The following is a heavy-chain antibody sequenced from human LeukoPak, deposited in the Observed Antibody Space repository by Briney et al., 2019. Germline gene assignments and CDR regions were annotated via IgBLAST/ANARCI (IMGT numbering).Heavy chain of an antibody. D-gene: IGHD3-3*01. V-gene: IGHV3-48*01. CDR3: ARDGGFSDPVWSGYWDY. CDR1: GFTFSSYS. J-gene: IGHJ4*02. CDR2: ISSSGSNI. Sequence: PGGSLRLSCAASGFTFSSYSMNWVRQAPGKGLEWVSYISSSGSNIYYAESVKGRFTISRDNAKNSLYLQMNSLRVDDTAVYYCARDGGFSDPVWSGYWDYWGQGTLVTVSS.